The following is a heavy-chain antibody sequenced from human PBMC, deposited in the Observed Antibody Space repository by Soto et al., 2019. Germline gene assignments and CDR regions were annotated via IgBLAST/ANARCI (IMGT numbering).Heavy chain of an antibody. CDR3: ARGGSYLGLLAFDI. CDR1: GGSISSYY. J-gene: IGHJ3*02. D-gene: IGHD1-26*01. Sequence: PSETLSLTCTVSGGSISSYYWSWIRQPPGKGLEWIGYTYYSGSTNYNPSLKSRVTISVDTSKNQFSLKLSSVTAADTAVYYCARGGSYLGLLAFDIWGQGTMVTVSS. CDR2: TYYSGST. V-gene: IGHV4-59*01.